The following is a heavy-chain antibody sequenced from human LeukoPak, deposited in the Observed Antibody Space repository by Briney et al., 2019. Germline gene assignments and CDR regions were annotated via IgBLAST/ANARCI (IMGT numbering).Heavy chain of an antibody. CDR3: AKWNRQPLVKGWFDT. CDR1: GFTFDDYA. Sequence: GGSLRLSCAASGFTFDDYAMHWVRQAPGKGLEWVSGISWNSGSTAYADSVKGRFTISRDNANTSLSLLMNSLRVEDTAFYYCAKWNRQPLVKGWFDTWGQGALVIVSS. J-gene: IGHJ5*02. D-gene: IGHD6-13*01. V-gene: IGHV3-9*01. CDR2: ISWNSGST.